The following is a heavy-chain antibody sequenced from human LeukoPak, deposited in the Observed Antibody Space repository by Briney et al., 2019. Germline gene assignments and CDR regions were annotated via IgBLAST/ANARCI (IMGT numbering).Heavy chain of an antibody. CDR1: GFSFSSYG. V-gene: IGHV3-30*02. Sequence: GGSLRLSCEASGFSFSSYGLHWVRQAPGMGLEWVAFIRYDGTDKYYTDSVKGRFTISRDNSKNTLYLQMNSLRADDTAVYYCAMKAVPRPRLHDAFDFWGQGTVVSVSS. CDR2: IRYDGTDK. D-gene: IGHD5-24*01. J-gene: IGHJ3*01. CDR3: AMKAVPRPRLHDAFDF.